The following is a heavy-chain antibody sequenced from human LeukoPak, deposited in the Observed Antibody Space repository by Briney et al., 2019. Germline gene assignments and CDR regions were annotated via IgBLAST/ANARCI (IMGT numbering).Heavy chain of an antibody. CDR3: ARASSGWYRHGYYFDY. CDR1: GHTFAGYY. V-gene: IGHV1-2*02. CDR2: INPNSGGT. D-gene: IGHD6-19*01. Sequence: GASVKVSCKASGHTFAGYYMHWVRQAPGQGLEWMGWINPNSGGTNYAQKFQGRATMTRDTSISTAYMELSRLRSDDTAVYYCARASSGWYRHGYYFDYWGQGTLVTVSS. J-gene: IGHJ4*02.